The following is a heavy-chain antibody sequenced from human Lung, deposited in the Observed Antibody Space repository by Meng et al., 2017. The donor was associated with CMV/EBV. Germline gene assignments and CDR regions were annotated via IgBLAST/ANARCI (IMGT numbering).Heavy chain of an antibody. CDR2: IGSRGDT. CDR1: GFTLSRYD. Sequence: GEXXKISCAASGFTLSRYDIHWARQATGKGLEWVSGIGSRGDTHYADSVKGRFTISRDNSKNTLYLQMNSLRAGDTAVYYCARDHAVTGSGIDYWGQGTRVTVSS. V-gene: IGHV3-13*01. J-gene: IGHJ4*02. D-gene: IGHD6-19*01. CDR3: ARDHAVTGSGIDY.